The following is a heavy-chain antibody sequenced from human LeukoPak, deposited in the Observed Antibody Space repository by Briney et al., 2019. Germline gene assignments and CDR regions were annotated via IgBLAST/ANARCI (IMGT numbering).Heavy chain of an antibody. CDR2: ISAYNGNT. Sequence: ASVKVSCKASGYTFTSYGIGWVRQAPGQGLEWMGWISAYNGNTNYAQKLQGRVTMTTDTSTSTAYMELRSLRSDDTAVYYCARAEYNWNEFDYWGQGTLVTVSS. CDR3: ARAEYNWNEFDY. D-gene: IGHD1-20*01. J-gene: IGHJ4*02. V-gene: IGHV1-18*01. CDR1: GYTFTSYG.